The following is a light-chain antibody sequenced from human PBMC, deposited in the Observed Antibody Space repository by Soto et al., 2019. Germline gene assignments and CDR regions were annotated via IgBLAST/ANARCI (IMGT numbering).Light chain of an antibody. V-gene: IGKV3-20*01. Sequence: EMVLTQSPGTLSLSPGERAILSCRASQSVSDNNLAWYQQKPGQAPRLLMYGAFFRVTGVPDRFSGSASGVDFTLTISRLDPDDFAVYFWKQYGASPITFGHGNKVDT. CDR2: GAF. J-gene: IGKJ3*01. CDR3: KQYGASPIT. CDR1: QSVSDNN.